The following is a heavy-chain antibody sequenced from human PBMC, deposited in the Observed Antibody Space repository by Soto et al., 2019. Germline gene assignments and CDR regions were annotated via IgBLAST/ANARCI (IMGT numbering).Heavy chain of an antibody. CDR2: KYYSGTS. D-gene: IGHD5-12*01. CDR3: ARLQRRWLNADY. CDR1: GGSISSYY. J-gene: IGHJ4*02. V-gene: IGHV4-59*12. Sequence: SETLSLTCTVSGGSISSYYWSWIRQPPGKGLEWIGSKYYSGTSYSNPSLKSRLSMSVDTSKNQFSLRLNSVTAADTAVYYCARLQRRWLNADYWGQGTLVTVSS.